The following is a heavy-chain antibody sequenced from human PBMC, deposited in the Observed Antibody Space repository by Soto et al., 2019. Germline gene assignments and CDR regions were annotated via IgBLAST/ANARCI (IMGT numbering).Heavy chain of an antibody. CDR2: ISGSSDRT. V-gene: IGHV3-23*01. Sequence: GGSLTLSCAASGSTFSSHAMSWVRQTPGKGLEWVSSISGSSDRTYYASLVQGRFTTSRANSENRVLFQRSSLRAEDTAIYYCPKELSVGSDHATANFDAWGQGTLVTVSS. D-gene: IGHD5-12*01. CDR3: PKELSVGSDHATANFDA. J-gene: IGHJ5*02. CDR1: GSTFSSHA.